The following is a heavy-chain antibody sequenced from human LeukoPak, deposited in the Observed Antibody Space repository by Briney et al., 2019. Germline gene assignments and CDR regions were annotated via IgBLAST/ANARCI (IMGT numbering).Heavy chain of an antibody. CDR2: ISNSGSTI. J-gene: IGHJ6*04. CDR3: AELGITMIGGV. V-gene: IGHV3-48*03. Sequence: GGALRLSCAASGFTFSSFEMNWGRPAPGEGLEGVSYISNSGSTIYYADSVKGRFTISRDNAKNSLYLQMNSLRAEDTAVYYCAELGITMIGGVWGKGTTVTISS. CDR1: GFTFSSFE. D-gene: IGHD3-10*02.